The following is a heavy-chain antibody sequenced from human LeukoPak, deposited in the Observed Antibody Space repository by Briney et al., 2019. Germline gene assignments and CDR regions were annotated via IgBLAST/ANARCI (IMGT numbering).Heavy chain of an antibody. V-gene: IGHV3-23*01. CDR2: ISGSGGST. CDR1: AFTFDDYA. J-gene: IGHJ4*02. Sequence: GRSLRLSCAASAFTFDDYAMHWVRQAPGKGLEWVSAISGSGGSTYYADSVKGRFTISRDNSKNTLYLQVNSLRAEDTAVYYCAKSFFLRFLEWLPRYWGQGTLVTVSS. CDR3: AKSFFLRFLEWLPRY. D-gene: IGHD3-3*01.